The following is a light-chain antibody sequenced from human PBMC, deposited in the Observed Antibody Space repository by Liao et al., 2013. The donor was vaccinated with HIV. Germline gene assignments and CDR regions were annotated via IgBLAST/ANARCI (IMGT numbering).Light chain of an antibody. J-gene: IGLJ2*01. CDR1: KIGSRS. V-gene: IGLV3-21*01. Sequence: SYELTQPPSVSVAPGKTARITCGGNKIGSRSVNWYQQRPGQAPLLVIYYDSDRPSGIPERFSGSNSGNTATLTISGTQTMDEADYYCQAWDSSTYVVFGGGTKLTVL. CDR3: QAWDSSTYVV. CDR2: YDS.